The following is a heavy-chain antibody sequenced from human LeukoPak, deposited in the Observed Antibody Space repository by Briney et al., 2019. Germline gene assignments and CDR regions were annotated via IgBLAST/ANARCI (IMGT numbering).Heavy chain of an antibody. J-gene: IGHJ4*02. CDR2: IYPGDSDT. D-gene: IGHD3-16*01. CDR1: GYSFPNYW. Sequence: GESLKISCKGSGYSFPNYWIGWVRQMPGKGLEWMGIIYPGDSDTIYSPSFQGQVTISADKSLSTAYLQWSRLKAPDTAMYYCATHQSTFGTGVGYYFDYWGRGTLVTVSS. V-gene: IGHV5-51*01. CDR3: ATHQSTFGTGVGYYFDY.